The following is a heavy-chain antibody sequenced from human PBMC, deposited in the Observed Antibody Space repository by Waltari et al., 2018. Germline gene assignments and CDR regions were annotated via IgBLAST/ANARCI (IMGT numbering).Heavy chain of an antibody. CDR2: IYSGGSST. J-gene: IGHJ6*03. CDR3: AKGPWDGYNSDYYYYMDV. Sequence: EVQLLESGGGLVQPGGSLRLSCAASGFTFSSYAMSWVRQAPGKGLEWVSVIYSGGSSTYYADSVKGRFTISRDNSKNTLYLQMNSLRAEDTAVYYCAKGPWDGYNSDYYYYMDVWGKGTTVTVSS. D-gene: IGHD5-12*01. CDR1: GFTFSSYA. V-gene: IGHV3-23*03.